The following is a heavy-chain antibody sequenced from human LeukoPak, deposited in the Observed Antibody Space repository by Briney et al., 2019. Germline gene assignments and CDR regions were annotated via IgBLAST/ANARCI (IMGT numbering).Heavy chain of an antibody. CDR1: GFALSSYG. V-gene: IGHV3-30*02. CDR2: IRYDGSNK. J-gene: IGHJ4*02. CDR3: VRGKVVVAATRAFDY. D-gene: IGHD2-15*01. Sequence: GGSLRLSCAASGFALSSYGMHWVRQAPGKGLEWVAFIRYDGSNKYYADSVKGRFTISRDNSKNTLYLQMNSLRAEDTAVYYCVRGKVVVAATRAFDYWGQGTLVTVPS.